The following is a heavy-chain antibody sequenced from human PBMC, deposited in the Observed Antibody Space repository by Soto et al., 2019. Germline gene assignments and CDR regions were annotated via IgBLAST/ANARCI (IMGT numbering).Heavy chain of an antibody. CDR3: ARDRSHYYGSGSYYKDYYGMDV. V-gene: IGHV3-48*03. Sequence: GGSLRLSCAASGFTFSSYEMNWVRQAPGKGLEWVSYISSSGSTIYYADSVKGRFTISRDNAKNSLYLQMNSLRAEDTAVYYCARDRSHYYGSGSYYKDYYGMDVWGQGTTVTV. CDR2: ISSSGSTI. CDR1: GFTFSSYE. D-gene: IGHD3-10*01. J-gene: IGHJ6*02.